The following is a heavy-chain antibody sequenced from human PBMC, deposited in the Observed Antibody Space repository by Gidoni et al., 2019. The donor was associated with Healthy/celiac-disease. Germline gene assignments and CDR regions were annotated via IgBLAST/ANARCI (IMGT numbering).Heavy chain of an antibody. CDR3: ARDVAGTVYYDYGMDV. J-gene: IGHJ6*02. CDR1: AFTFSSYW. Sequence: VQLVASGGGLVQPGWSLRLSCAASAFTFSSYWMSWVRQAPGKGLEWVANIKQDGSEKYDVDSVKGRFTISRDNDKNSLYLQMNSLRAEDTAVYYCARDVAGTVYYDYGMDVWGQGTTVTVSS. D-gene: IGHD6-19*01. CDR2: IKQDGSEK. V-gene: IGHV3-7*01.